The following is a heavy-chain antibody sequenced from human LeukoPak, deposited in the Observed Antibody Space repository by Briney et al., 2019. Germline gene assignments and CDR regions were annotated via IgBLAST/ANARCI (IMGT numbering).Heavy chain of an antibody. Sequence: GESLKISCKGSGYSFTSYWNGWVRQMPGKGLEWMGVIYPGDSDTRDSPSFQGQITISADKSISPAYLQWSSLKASDTAMYYCARPAGGIPYYMDVWGKGTTVTVSS. V-gene: IGHV5-51*01. CDR2: IYPGDSDT. CDR3: ARPAGGIPYYMDV. CDR1: GYSFTSYW. D-gene: IGHD3-16*01. J-gene: IGHJ6*03.